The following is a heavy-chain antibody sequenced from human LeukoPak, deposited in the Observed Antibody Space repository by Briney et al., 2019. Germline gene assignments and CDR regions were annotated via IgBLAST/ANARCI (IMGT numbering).Heavy chain of an antibody. J-gene: IGHJ4*02. Sequence: SETLSLTCAVSGDSVSSSSSGSYFWSWIRQPPGKGLEWIGYIYSSGSTNYNPSLKSRLTISVDTSKNHVSLKLSSVTAADAAIYYCASVCSGGDGVYLGQGTLVTVSS. CDR3: ASVCSGGDGVY. CDR2: IYSSGST. CDR1: GDSVSSSSSGSYF. D-gene: IGHD2-21*02. V-gene: IGHV4-61*03.